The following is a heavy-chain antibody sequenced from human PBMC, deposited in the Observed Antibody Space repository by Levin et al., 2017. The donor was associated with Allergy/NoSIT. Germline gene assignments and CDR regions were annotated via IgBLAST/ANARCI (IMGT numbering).Heavy chain of an antibody. D-gene: IGHD3-10*01. CDR3: AKRRGFGELAPHFDY. Sequence: GGSLRLSCAASGFTFSSYAMSWVRQAPGKGLEWVSAISGSGGSTYYADSVKGRFTISRDNSKNTLYLQMNSLRAEDTAVYYCAKRRGFGELAPHFDYWGQGTLVTVSS. CDR1: GFTFSSYA. J-gene: IGHJ4*02. CDR2: ISGSGGST. V-gene: IGHV3-23*01.